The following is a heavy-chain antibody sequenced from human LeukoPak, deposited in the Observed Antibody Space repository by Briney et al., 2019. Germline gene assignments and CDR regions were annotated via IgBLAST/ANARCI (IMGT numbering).Heavy chain of an antibody. J-gene: IGHJ5*02. Sequence: ASVKVSCKASGGTFSSYAISWVRQAPGQGLEWMGGIIPIFGTANYAQKFQGRVTITADESTSTAYMELSSLRSEDTAVYYCATDSACSGGSCYPTGWFDPWGQGTLVTVSS. CDR1: GGTFSSYA. CDR2: IIPIFGTA. D-gene: IGHD2-15*01. V-gene: IGHV1-69*13. CDR3: ATDSACSGGSCYPTGWFDP.